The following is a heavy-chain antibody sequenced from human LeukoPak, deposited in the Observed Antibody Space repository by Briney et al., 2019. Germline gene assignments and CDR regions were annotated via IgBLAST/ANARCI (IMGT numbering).Heavy chain of an antibody. J-gene: IGHJ4*02. CDR3: DNRGY. CDR2: IRPKSLGGTA. V-gene: IGHV3-49*04. CDR1: GFTFSSYA. D-gene: IGHD2/OR15-2a*01. Sequence: TGGSLRLSCAASGFTFSSYAMSWVRQAPGKGLEWVAFIRPKSLGGTAEYAASVKGRFTMSRDDSRSIAYLDMNSLKTEDTAVYYRDNRGYWGQGTLVTVSS.